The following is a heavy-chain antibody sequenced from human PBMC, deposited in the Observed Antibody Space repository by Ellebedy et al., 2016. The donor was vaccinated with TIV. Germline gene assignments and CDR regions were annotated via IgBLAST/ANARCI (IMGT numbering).Heavy chain of an antibody. Sequence: AVSVKVSCKASGYTFTSYGISWVRQAPGQGLEWMGWISTYNANTKYTQNVQGRVTLTTDTSTSTAYMELRSLRSDDTAVYYCARTRNQLPHDYWGQGTLVIFSS. J-gene: IGHJ4*02. V-gene: IGHV1-18*01. CDR2: ISTYNANT. CDR1: GYTFTSYG. D-gene: IGHD2-2*01. CDR3: ARTRNQLPHDY.